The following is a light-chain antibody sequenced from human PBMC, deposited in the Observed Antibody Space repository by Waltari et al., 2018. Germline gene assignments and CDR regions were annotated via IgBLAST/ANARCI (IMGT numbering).Light chain of an antibody. Sequence: QSALTQPRSVSGSPGQSVTSSCAGTSIDVGGYNYVSWYQQHPGKAPKLMIYDVSKRPSGVPDRFSGSKSGNTASLTISGLQAEDEADYYCCSYAGSPWVFGGGTKLTVL. CDR2: DVS. CDR1: SIDVGGYNY. V-gene: IGLV2-11*02. J-gene: IGLJ3*02. CDR3: CSYAGSPWV.